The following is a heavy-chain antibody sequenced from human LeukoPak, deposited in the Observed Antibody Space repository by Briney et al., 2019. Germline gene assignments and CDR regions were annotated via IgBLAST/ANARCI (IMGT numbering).Heavy chain of an antibody. J-gene: IGHJ4*02. CDR1: GYTFTSYY. Sequence: ASVKVSCKASGYTFTSYYMHWVRQAPGQGLEWMGIINPSGGSTSYAQKFQGRVTMTEDTSTDTAYMELSSLRSEDTAVYYCATERITMVRGVIFGVYYFDYWGQGTLVTVSS. V-gene: IGHV1-46*01. D-gene: IGHD3-10*01. CDR2: INPSGGST. CDR3: ATERITMVRGVIFGVYYFDY.